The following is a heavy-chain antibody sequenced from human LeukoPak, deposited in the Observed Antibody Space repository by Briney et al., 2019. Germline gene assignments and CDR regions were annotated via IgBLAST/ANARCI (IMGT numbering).Heavy chain of an antibody. CDR2: IYTSGNT. CDR3: ARDRYYYDTSGSIRFDY. Sequence: SETLSLTCTVSGGSIGSYYWSWIRQPAGKGLEWIGRIYTSGNTNYNPSLKSRVTMSVDTSKNQFSLKLSSVTAADTAVYYCARDRYYYDTSGSIRFDYWGQGTLVTASS. CDR1: GGSIGSYY. D-gene: IGHD3-22*01. V-gene: IGHV4-4*07. J-gene: IGHJ4*02.